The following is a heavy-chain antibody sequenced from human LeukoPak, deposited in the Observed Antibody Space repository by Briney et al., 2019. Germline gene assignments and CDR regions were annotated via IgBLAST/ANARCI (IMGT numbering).Heavy chain of an antibody. Sequence: SETLSLTCAVYGGSFSGYYWSWIRQPPGKGLEWIGEINHSGSTNYNPSLKSRVTISVDTSKNQFSLKLSSVTAADTAVYYCASRVDGSGLIDYWGQGTLVTVSS. CDR2: INHSGST. J-gene: IGHJ4*02. D-gene: IGHD1-26*01. V-gene: IGHV4-34*01. CDR3: ASRVDGSGLIDY. CDR1: GGSFSGYY.